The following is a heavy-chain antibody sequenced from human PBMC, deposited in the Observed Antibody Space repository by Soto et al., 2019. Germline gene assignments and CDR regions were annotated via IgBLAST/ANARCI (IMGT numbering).Heavy chain of an antibody. D-gene: IGHD3-10*01. CDR2: VFYSGAT. Sequence: PETQSVTSTGCDGSLSGSYWSCNRQPPGKGLEWIGYVFYSGATNYSPSLKSRAAISMDTSKNQFSLSLTSVTAADTAVYYCARAGFSYGHLLFWGQGIRVTVSS. V-gene: IGHV4-59*08. CDR3: ARAGFSYGHLLF. J-gene: IGHJ4*02. CDR1: DGSLSGSY.